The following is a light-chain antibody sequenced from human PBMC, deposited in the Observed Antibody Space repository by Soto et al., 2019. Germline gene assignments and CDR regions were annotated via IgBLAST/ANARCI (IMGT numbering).Light chain of an antibody. CDR3: QQFNNYIT. CDR2: AAS. V-gene: IGKV1D-13*01. CDR1: QGIDSS. J-gene: IGKJ5*01. Sequence: AILFTQSPSSLSASVGDRVTITCRASQGIDSSLAWYQQTPGKAPKLLIYAASSLQSGVPSRLSGSGSGTDFTITIRSLQPEDFATYYCQQFNNYITFGQGTRLEIK.